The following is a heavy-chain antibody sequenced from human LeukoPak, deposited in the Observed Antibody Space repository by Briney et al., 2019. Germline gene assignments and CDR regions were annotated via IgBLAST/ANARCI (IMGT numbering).Heavy chain of an antibody. J-gene: IGHJ3*02. Sequence: PSETLSLTCTVSGGSISSSSYYWGWIRQPPGKGLEWIGSIYYSGSTYYNPSLKSRVIISVDTSKNQFSLKLSSVTAADTAVYYCASVERITMIVVVITGAFDIWGQGTMVTVSS. D-gene: IGHD3-22*01. CDR1: GGSISSSSYY. CDR3: ASVERITMIVVVITGAFDI. V-gene: IGHV4-39*01. CDR2: IYYSGST.